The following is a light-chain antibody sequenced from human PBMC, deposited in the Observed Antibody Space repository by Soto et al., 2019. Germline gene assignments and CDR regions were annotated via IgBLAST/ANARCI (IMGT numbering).Light chain of an antibody. Sequence: QSALTQPPSASGSPGQSVTISCTGPSSDVGGYNYVSWYQQHPGKAPKLMIYEVSKRPSGVPDRFSGSKSGNTASLTVSGLQAEDEADYYCSSYAGSNNVFGGGTKLTVL. J-gene: IGLJ2*01. V-gene: IGLV2-8*01. CDR2: EVS. CDR1: SSDVGGYNY. CDR3: SSYAGSNNV.